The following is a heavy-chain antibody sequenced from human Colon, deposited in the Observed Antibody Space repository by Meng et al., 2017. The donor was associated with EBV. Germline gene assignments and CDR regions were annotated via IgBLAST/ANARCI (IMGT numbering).Heavy chain of an antibody. J-gene: IGHJ4*02. Sequence: QVKLQPWGAGLLKPSETLSLTCGVSGGSLSGYYWSWIRHFPGRTLEFIGDINHSGSANYNPSLRSRVTISVDTSKNQIFLNLHSVTAADTAVYHCARTFGYCSNNNCPRTLGYWGQGTLVTVSS. D-gene: IGHD2-2*03. V-gene: IGHV4-34*02. CDR1: GGSLSGYY. CDR3: ARTFGYCSNNNCPRTLGY. CDR2: INHSGSA.